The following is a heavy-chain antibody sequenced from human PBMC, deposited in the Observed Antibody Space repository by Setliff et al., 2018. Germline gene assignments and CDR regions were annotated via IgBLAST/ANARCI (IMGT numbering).Heavy chain of an antibody. CDR1: GFSFSDYY. CDR2: ISNDAYTI. CDR3: ARVHYETSTYSPTLFDH. J-gene: IGHJ4*02. D-gene: IGHD3-22*01. Sequence: PGGTLRLSCAASGFSFSDYYMMWIRQAPGKGMEWVSYISNDAYTIHYADSRKDRLTISRDNSMNSVFLQMNSLRVEDTAVYYCARVHYETSTYSPTLFDHWGQGALFTVSS. V-gene: IGHV3-11*01.